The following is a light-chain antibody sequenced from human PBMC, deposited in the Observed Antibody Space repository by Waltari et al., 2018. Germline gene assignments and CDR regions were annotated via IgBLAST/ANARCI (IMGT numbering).Light chain of an antibody. CDR2: DVN. V-gene: IGLV2-14*03. CDR1: SSDVGDYNY. CDR3: SSYTSSTTLI. Sequence: QSALTQPASVSGSPGQSITIPCTGTSSDVGDYNYVSWYQQYPGKAPKLMIYDVNTRPAGVSNRYAASKSGNTASLTISGLQAGDEADYYCSSYTSSTTLIFGGGTRLTVL. J-gene: IGLJ2*01.